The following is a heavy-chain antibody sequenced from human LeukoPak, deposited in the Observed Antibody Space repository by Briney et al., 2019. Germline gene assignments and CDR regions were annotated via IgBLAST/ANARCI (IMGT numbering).Heavy chain of an antibody. CDR1: GYSFTSYW. D-gene: IGHD2-2*02. CDR2: IYPGDSDT. CDR3: ARRNYCSSTSCYNYFDY. V-gene: IGHV5-51*01. J-gene: IGHJ4*02. Sequence: GESLKISCKGSGYSFTSYWIGWVRQMPGKGLEWMGIIYPGDSDTRYSPSLQGQVTTSADKSVSTAYLQWSSLKASDTAMYYCARRNYCSSTSCYNYFDYWGQGTLVTVSS.